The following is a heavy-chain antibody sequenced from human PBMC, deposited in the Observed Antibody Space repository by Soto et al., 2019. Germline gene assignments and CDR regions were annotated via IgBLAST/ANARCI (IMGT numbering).Heavy chain of an antibody. D-gene: IGHD6-19*01. CDR2: INPNSGGT. J-gene: IGHJ3*02. CDR3: ARDVGSGWSDDAFDI. Sequence: ASVKVSCKASGYTFTGYYMHWVRQAPGQGLEWMGWINPNSGGTNYAQKFQGRVTMTRDTSISTAYMELSRLRSDDTAVYYCARDVGSGWSDDAFDIWGQGTMVTVSS. V-gene: IGHV1-2*02. CDR1: GYTFTGYY.